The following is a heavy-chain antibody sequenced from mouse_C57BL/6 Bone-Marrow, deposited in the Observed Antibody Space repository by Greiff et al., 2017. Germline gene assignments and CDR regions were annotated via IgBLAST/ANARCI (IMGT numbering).Heavy chain of an antibody. Sequence: QVQLQQSGAELAKPGASVTLSCKASGYTFTSYWMHWVKQRPGQGLEWIGYINPSSGYTKYTQKFKDKSTLTADKSSSTAYMQLSSLTYEDSAVYYCARGKLLRSYFDYWGQGTTLTVSS. CDR1: GYTFTSYW. CDR2: INPSSGYT. CDR3: ARGKLLRSYFDY. D-gene: IGHD1-1*01. V-gene: IGHV1-7*01. J-gene: IGHJ2*01.